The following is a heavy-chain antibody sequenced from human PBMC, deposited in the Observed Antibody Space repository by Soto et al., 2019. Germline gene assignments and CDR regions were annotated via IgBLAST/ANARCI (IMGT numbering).Heavy chain of an antibody. CDR1: GYTFTSYY. J-gene: IGHJ6*02. Sequence: ASVKVSCKAPGYTFTSYYMHWVRQAPGQGLEWMGIINPSGGSTSYAQKFQGRVTMTRDTSTSTVYMELSSLRSDDTAVYYCARRYCASDNCPLFYYFVDLWGLGTTVTVSS. CDR2: INPSGGST. V-gene: IGHV1-46*01. CDR3: ARRYCASDNCPLFYYFVDL. D-gene: IGHD2-21*02.